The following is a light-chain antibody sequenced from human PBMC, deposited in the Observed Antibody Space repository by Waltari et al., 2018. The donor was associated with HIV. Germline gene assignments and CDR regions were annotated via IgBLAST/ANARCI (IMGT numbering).Light chain of an antibody. Sequence: SYELTQPPSVSVSPGQTARITCSGDALPKQYAYWYQQKPGQAPVLVIYKDSERPSGSPGRVSGASSGTTVTLTISGVQAEDEADYYCQSADSSGTYPWVFGGGTKLTVL. CDR3: QSADSSGTYPWV. V-gene: IGLV3-25*03. CDR2: KDS. J-gene: IGLJ3*02. CDR1: ALPKQY.